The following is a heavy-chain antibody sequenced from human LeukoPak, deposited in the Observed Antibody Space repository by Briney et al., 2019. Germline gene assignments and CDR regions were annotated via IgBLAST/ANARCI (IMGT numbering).Heavy chain of an antibody. Sequence: GGSLRLSCAASGFTFSNYWMHWVRQAPGKGLVWVSRIDTDGGSTVYADSVKGRFTISRDNAKNTLFLQMNSLRAEDTAVYYCARDLGGGGGYWGQGTLVTVSS. CDR2: IDTDGGST. J-gene: IGHJ4*02. D-gene: IGHD3-16*01. CDR1: GFTFSNYW. CDR3: ARDLGGGGGY. V-gene: IGHV3-74*01.